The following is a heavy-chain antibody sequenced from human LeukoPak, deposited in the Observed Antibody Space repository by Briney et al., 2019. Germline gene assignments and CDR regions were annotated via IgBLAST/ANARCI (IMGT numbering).Heavy chain of an antibody. D-gene: IGHD2-2*01. V-gene: IGHV3-30*02. CDR1: GFTFSSYG. J-gene: IGHJ4*02. Sequence: PGGSLRLSGAASGFTFSSYGMHWVRQAPGKGLEWVAFIRYDGSNKYYADSVKGRFTISRDNSKNTLYLQMNSLRAEDTALYYCARYHCSSISCYSEVSFDSWGQGTLVTVSS. CDR2: IRYDGSNK. CDR3: ARYHCSSISCYSEVSFDS.